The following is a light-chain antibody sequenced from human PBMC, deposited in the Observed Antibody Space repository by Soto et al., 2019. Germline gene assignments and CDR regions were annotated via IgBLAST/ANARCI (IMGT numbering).Light chain of an antibody. CDR1: QSISSSY. J-gene: IGKJ2*01. CDR2: GAS. Sequence: DIVLTQSPGTLSLSPGERGTLSCRASQSISSSYLAWYQQKPGQAPRLLIYGASSRATGIPDRFSGSGSGTDLTLTISRLEPEAFAVYYCQHYGGSPLYTFGQGTKLEIK. CDR3: QHYGGSPLYT. V-gene: IGKV3-20*01.